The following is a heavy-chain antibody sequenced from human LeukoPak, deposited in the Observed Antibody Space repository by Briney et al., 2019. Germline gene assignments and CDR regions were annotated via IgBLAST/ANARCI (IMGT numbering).Heavy chain of an antibody. D-gene: IGHD1-26*01. V-gene: IGHV3-64D*06. CDR2: ISGSGDGFSI. Sequence: GGSLRLSCSASGFVFTIYTMYWVRQAPGKGPEYVSTISGSGDGFSIYYADSVKGRFTISRDDSKSILYLQMNGLRSEDTAVYYCVKDFGRIRGTPDSWGQGTLVTVSS. J-gene: IGHJ4*02. CDR1: GFVFTIYT. CDR3: VKDFGRIRGTPDS.